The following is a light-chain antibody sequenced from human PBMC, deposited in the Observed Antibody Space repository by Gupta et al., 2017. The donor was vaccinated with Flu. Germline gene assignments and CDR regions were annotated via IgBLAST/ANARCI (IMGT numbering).Light chain of an antibody. Sequence: EIVMTQSPATLSVSPGERATLSCRASQSVSSNLAWYQQKPGQAPRLLIYGASTRATGSPARFSGSGSGTECTLTISSLQSEECAVYYCQQYKNWPPYMYTFGQGTKLEIK. CDR2: GAS. CDR3: QQYKNWPPYMYT. CDR1: QSVSSN. J-gene: IGKJ2*01. V-gene: IGKV3-15*01.